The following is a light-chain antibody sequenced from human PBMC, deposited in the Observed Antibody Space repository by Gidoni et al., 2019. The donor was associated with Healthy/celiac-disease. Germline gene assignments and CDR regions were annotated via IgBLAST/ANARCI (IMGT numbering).Light chain of an antibody. Sequence: ELVLTQSPATLSLSPGERATLSCSASHGVSSYLAWYQQKPGQAPRLLIYDASNRATGIPARFSGSGSGTDFTLTISSLEPEDFEVYYCQQRSNWLFGGGTKVEIK. CDR3: QQRSNWL. J-gene: IGKJ4*01. CDR1: HGVSSY. V-gene: IGKV3-11*01. CDR2: DAS.